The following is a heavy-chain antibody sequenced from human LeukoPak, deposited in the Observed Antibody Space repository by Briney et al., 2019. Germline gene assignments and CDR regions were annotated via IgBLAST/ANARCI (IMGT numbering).Heavy chain of an antibody. CDR3: ARALSAVTKNFDY. V-gene: IGHV3-21*01. CDR2: ISSSSSYI. Sequence: PGRSLRLSCAASGFTFSSYSMNWVRQAPGKGLEWVSSISSSSSYIYYADSVKGRFTISRDNAKNSLYLQMNSLRAEDTAVYYCARALSAVTKNFDYWGEGTLVTVSS. J-gene: IGHJ4*02. CDR1: GFTFSSYS. D-gene: IGHD4-17*01.